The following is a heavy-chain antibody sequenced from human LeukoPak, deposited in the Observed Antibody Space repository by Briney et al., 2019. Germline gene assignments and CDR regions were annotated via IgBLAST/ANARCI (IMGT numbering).Heavy chain of an antibody. CDR2: ISSSGSVL. CDR1: GFTFSNYY. V-gene: IGHV3-11*01. Sequence: GGSLRLSCAASGFTFSNYYISWVRQAPGKGLEWVAYISSSGSVLYYADSVKGRFTVSRDNTENSLYLQMDSLRAEDTAVYYCTRDPDTSSKVDYWGQGILVTVSS. D-gene: IGHD2/OR15-2a*01. J-gene: IGHJ4*02. CDR3: TRDPDTSSKVDY.